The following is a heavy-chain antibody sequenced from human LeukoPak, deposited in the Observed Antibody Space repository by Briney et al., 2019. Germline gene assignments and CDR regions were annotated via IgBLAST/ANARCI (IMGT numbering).Heavy chain of an antibody. D-gene: IGHD6-6*01. J-gene: IGHJ5*02. CDR1: GYTFTSYG. CDR2: IGAYNGNT. CDR3: ARIAAQGRNNWFDP. V-gene: IGHV1-18*01. Sequence: GASVKVSCKPSGYTFTSYGISWVRQAPGQGLEWMGWIGAYNGNTNYAQKLQGRVTMTTDTSTSTAYMELRSLRSDDTAVYYCARIAAQGRNNWFDPWGQGTLVTVSS.